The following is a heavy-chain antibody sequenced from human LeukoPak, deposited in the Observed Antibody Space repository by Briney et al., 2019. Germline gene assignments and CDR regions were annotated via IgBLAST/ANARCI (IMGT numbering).Heavy chain of an antibody. D-gene: IGHD3-22*01. CDR1: GYTFTSYG. J-gene: IGHJ4*02. V-gene: IGHV1-18*01. CDR2: ISAYNGNT. Sequence: GASVKVSCKASGYTFTSYGISWVRQAPGQGLEWMGWISAYNGNTNYAQKLQGRVTMTTDTSTSTAYMELRSLRSDDTAVYYCARDDPQTYYYDSSGYLYWGQGTLVTVSS. CDR3: ARDDPQTYYYDSSGYLY.